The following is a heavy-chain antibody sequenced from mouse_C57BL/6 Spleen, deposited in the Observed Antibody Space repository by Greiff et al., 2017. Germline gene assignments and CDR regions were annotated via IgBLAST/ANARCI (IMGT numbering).Heavy chain of an antibody. CDR3: ARRSEYPWYFDV. CDR2: IYPGSGST. Sequence: QVQLQQPGAELVKPGASVKMSCKASGYTFTSYWITWVKQRPGQGLEWIGDIYPGSGSTNYNEQFKSKATLTVDTSSSTAYMQLSSLTSEDSAVYYCARRSEYPWYFDVWGTGTSVTVSS. CDR1: GYTFTSYW. D-gene: IGHD2-10*02. V-gene: IGHV1-55*01. J-gene: IGHJ1*03.